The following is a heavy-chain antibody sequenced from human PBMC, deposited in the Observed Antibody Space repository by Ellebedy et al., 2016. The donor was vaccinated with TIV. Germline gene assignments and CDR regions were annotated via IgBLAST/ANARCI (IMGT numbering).Heavy chain of an antibody. J-gene: IGHJ4*02. D-gene: IGHD2-8*01. CDR3: ARAGVN. Sequence: SETLSLXCTVSGDSVTSTNYYWSWIRRPPGKGLEWIGYIYYNRGTKYNPSLKSRVTISLDTSKNQFSLKLTSVTAADTAVYYCARAGVNWGQGTLVTVSS. V-gene: IGHV4-61*01. CDR2: IYYNRGT. CDR1: GDSVTSTNYY.